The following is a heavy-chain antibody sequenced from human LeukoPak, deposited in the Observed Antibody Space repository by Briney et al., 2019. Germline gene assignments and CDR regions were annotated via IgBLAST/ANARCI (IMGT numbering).Heavy chain of an antibody. Sequence: SETLSLTCTVSGGSISSGSYYWSWIRQPAGKGLEWIGRIYTSGSTNYNPSLKSRVTISVDTSKNQFSLKLSSVTAADTAVYYCATQRSYYFDSSDYFRENDAFDIWGQGTMVTVSS. CDR3: ATQRSYYFDSSDYFRENDAFDI. V-gene: IGHV4-61*02. J-gene: IGHJ3*02. CDR2: IYTSGST. D-gene: IGHD3-22*01. CDR1: GGSISSGSYY.